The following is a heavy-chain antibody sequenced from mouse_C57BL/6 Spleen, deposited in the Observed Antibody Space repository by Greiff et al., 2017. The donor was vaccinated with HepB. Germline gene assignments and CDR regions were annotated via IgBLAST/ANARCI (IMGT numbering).Heavy chain of an antibody. D-gene: IGHD1-1*01. CDR1: GYTFTSYW. CDR3: ARGYYGSSPVAY. Sequence: VQLQQSGAELVKPGASVKMSCKASGYTFTSYWITWVKQRPGQGLEWIGDIYPGSGSTNYNEKFKSKATLTVDTSSSTAYMQLSSLTSEDSAVYYCARGYYGSSPVAYWGQGTLVTVSA. V-gene: IGHV1-55*01. CDR2: IYPGSGST. J-gene: IGHJ3*01.